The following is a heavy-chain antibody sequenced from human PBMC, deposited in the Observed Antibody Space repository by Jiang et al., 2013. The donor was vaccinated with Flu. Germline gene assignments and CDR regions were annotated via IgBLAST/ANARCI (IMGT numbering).Heavy chain of an antibody. J-gene: IGHJ4*02. CDR3: ARVTGNSGFYYVDY. CDR2: IYYTGST. CDR1: GGSISSGGYY. D-gene: IGHD4-23*01. V-gene: IGHV4-31*03. Sequence: SLTCTVSGGSISSGGYYWSWIRQHPGKGLEWIGYIYYTGSTYYNPSLKSRVTISVDTSKNHFSLKLSSLTAADTAVYYCARVTGNSGFYYVDYWGQGTLVTVSS.